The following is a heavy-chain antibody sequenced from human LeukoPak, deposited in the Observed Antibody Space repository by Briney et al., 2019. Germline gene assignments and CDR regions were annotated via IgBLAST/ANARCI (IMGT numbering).Heavy chain of an antibody. Sequence: GGSLRLSCVGTGFTFSTYRMNWVRQAPGKGLEWVSSISSSSSYIYYADSVKGRITISRDNAKNSLYLQMNSLRVEDTAVYYCARDKDVYFDYWGRGTLVTVSS. V-gene: IGHV3-21*01. CDR3: ARDKDVYFDY. CDR2: ISSSSSYI. CDR1: GFTFSTYR. J-gene: IGHJ4*02.